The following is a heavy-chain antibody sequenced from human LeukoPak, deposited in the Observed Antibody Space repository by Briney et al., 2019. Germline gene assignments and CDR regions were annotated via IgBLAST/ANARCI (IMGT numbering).Heavy chain of an antibody. D-gene: IGHD3-10*01. Sequence: KTGGSLRLSCAASGFTFSSYSMNWVRQAPGKGLEWVSSISSSSSYIYYADSVKGRFTISRDNAKNSLYLQMNSLRAEDTAVYYCAREGHYYGSGSFDYWGQGTLVTVSS. CDR1: GFTFSSYS. CDR3: AREGHYYGSGSFDY. CDR2: ISSSSSYI. J-gene: IGHJ4*02. V-gene: IGHV3-21*01.